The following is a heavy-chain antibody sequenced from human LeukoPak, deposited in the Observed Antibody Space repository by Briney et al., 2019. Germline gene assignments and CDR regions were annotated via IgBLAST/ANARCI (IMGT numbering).Heavy chain of an antibody. D-gene: IGHD5-12*01. CDR2: ISGTGGTT. CDR3: AKGSTSGYHLSLDY. CDR1: GFIFRNYA. J-gene: IGHJ4*02. V-gene: IGHV3-23*01. Sequence: GGSLRLSCAVSGFIFRNYAMSWVRQAPGKGLEWVSAISGTGGTTYYADSEKGRFTISRDNSKNTLYLQMNSLRAEDTAVYYCAKGSTSGYHLSLDYWGQGTLVTVSS.